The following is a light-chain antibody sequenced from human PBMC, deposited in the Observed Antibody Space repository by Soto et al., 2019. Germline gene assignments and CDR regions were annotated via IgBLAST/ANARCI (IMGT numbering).Light chain of an antibody. CDR3: TSYTTSSTLV. CDR2: DVT. V-gene: IGLV2-14*01. J-gene: IGLJ2*01. CDR1: SSDIGTYNS. Sequence: QSVLTQPASVSGSPGQSITISCTGTSSDIGTYNSVSWYQQHAGKVPKIMIYDVTNRPSGVSDRFSGSKSGNTASLTISGLQAEDEADYYCTSYTTSSTLVFGGGTKLTVL.